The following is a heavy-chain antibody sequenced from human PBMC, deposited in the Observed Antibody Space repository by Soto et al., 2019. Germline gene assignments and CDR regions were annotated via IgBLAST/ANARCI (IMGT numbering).Heavy chain of an antibody. V-gene: IGHV3-7*03. CDR1: GFTFSSYW. CDR2: IKQGGSEK. Sequence: EVQLVESGGGLVQPGGSLRLSCAASGFTFSSYWMSWVRQAPGKGLEWVANIKQGGSEKYYVDSVKGRFTISRDNAKNSLYLQMNSLRAEDTAVYYCARDHDYYDSSGYYFDYWGQGTLVTVSS. CDR3: ARDHDYYDSSGYYFDY. D-gene: IGHD3-22*01. J-gene: IGHJ4*02.